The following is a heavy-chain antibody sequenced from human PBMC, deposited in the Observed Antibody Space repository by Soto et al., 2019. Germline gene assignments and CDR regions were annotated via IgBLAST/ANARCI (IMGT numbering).Heavy chain of an antibody. CDR1: GGSISSGGYY. Sequence: SETLSLTCTVSGGSISSGGYYWSWIRQHPGKGLEWIGYIYYSGSTYYNPSLKSRVTISVDTSKNQFSLKLSSVTAADTAVYYCARGPKGQLYFRSVGLDYWGQGTLVTVSS. CDR3: ARGPKGQLYFRSVGLDY. CDR2: IYYSGST. J-gene: IGHJ4*02. D-gene: IGHD5-18*01. V-gene: IGHV4-31*03.